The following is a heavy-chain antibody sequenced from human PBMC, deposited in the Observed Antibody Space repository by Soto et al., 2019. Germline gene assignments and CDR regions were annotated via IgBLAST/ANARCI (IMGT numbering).Heavy chain of an antibody. CDR2: INSDGSST. J-gene: IGHJ4*02. V-gene: IGHV3-74*01. Sequence: SLRLSCAASGFTFSSYWMHWVRQAPGKGQVWVSRINSDGSSTSYADSVKGRFTISRDNAKNTLYLQMNSLRAEDTAVYYCARGSWYCGGDCYTYFDFCGQGSLVIVSS. D-gene: IGHD2-21*02. CDR3: ARGSWYCGGDCYTYFDF. CDR1: GFTFSSYW.